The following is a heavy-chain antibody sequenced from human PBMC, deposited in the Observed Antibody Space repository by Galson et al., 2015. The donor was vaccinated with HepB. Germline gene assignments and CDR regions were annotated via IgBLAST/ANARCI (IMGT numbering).Heavy chain of an antibody. J-gene: IGHJ3*02. CDR2: IYSGGST. CDR3: ARDVVDGYHDAFDI. Sequence: SLRLSCAASGFTVSSNYMSWVRQAPGKGLEWVSVIYSGGSTYYADSVKGRFTISRDNSKNTLYLQMNSLRAEDTAVYYCARDVVDGYHDAFDIWGQGTMVTVSS. D-gene: IGHD5-24*01. V-gene: IGHV3-66*01. CDR1: GFTVSSNY.